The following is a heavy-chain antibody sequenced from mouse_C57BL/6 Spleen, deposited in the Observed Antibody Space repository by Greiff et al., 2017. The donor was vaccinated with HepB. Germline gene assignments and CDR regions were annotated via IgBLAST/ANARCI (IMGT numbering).Heavy chain of an antibody. Sequence: EVQLQQSGPELVKPGASVKISCKASGYTFTDYYMNWVKQSHGKSLEWIGDINPNNGGTSYNQKFKGKATLTVDKSSSTAYMELRSLTSEDSAVYYCARPGGYVGWFAYWGQGTLVTVSA. CDR1: GYTFTDYY. J-gene: IGHJ3*01. CDR2: INPNNGGT. CDR3: ARPGGYVGWFAY. D-gene: IGHD2-2*01. V-gene: IGHV1-26*01.